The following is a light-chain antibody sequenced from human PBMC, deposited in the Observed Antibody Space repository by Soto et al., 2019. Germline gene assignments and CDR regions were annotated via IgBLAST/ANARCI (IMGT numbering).Light chain of an antibody. J-gene: IGKJ1*01. CDR1: QSVSSY. CDR2: DAS. V-gene: IGKV3-11*01. CDR3: QQRSNWPPGWT. Sequence: EIELAQSPATLSLSPGERATLSCRASQSVSSYLARYQQKPGQAPRLLIYDASNRATGIPARFSGSGSGTDFTLTISSLEPEDFAVYYCQQRSNWPPGWTFGQGTKVEIK.